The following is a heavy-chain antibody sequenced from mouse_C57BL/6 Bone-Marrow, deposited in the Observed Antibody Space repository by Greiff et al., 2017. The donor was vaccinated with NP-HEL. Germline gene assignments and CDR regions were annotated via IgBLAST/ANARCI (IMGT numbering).Heavy chain of an antibody. CDR3: ARHEGRTPWFAY. CDR1: GYTFTEYT. V-gene: IGHV1-62-2*01. J-gene: IGHJ3*01. Sequence: VNVVESGAELVKPGASVKLSCKASGYTFTEYTIHWVKQRSGQGLEWIGWFYPGSGSIKYNEKFKDKATLTADKSSSTVYMELSRLTSEDSAVYFCARHEGRTPWFAYWGQGTLVTVSA. CDR2: FYPGSGSI.